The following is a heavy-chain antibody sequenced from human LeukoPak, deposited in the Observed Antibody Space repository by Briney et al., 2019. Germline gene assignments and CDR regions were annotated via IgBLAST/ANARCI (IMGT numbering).Heavy chain of an antibody. D-gene: IGHD3-3*01. J-gene: IGHJ3*02. V-gene: IGHV3-30*03. CDR2: ISYDGSNK. Sequence: GGSLRLSCAASGFTFSSYGMHWVRQAPGKGLEWVAVISYDGSNKYYADSVKGRFTISRDNSKNTLYLQMNSLRAEDTAVYYCARDSYYDFFAAGDIWGQGTMVTVSS. CDR1: GFTFSSYG. CDR3: ARDSYYDFFAAGDI.